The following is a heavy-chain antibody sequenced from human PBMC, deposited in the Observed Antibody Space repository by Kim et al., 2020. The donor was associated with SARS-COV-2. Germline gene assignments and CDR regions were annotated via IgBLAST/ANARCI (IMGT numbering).Heavy chain of an antibody. J-gene: IGHJ6*02. Sequence: KGRFTISRDNAKNSLYLQMNSLRAEDTAVYYCAREMGVATTSYYYYGMDVWGQGTTVTVSS. D-gene: IGHD5-12*01. V-gene: IGHV3-11*06. CDR3: AREMGVATTSYYYYGMDV.